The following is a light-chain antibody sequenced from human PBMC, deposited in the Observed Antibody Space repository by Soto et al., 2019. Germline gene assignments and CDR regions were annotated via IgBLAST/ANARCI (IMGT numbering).Light chain of an antibody. CDR1: QSIIDT. CDR2: GAS. J-gene: IGKJ5*01. Sequence: EIVMTQSPATLSVSPGGRSTLSCMSSQSIIDTLAWYQQKPGQAPRLLIHGASTRATGIPARFSGSGSGTEFTLTIGSLQSEDFAVYYCQQYNNWPPITFGQGTRLEIK. CDR3: QQYNNWPPIT. V-gene: IGKV3-15*01.